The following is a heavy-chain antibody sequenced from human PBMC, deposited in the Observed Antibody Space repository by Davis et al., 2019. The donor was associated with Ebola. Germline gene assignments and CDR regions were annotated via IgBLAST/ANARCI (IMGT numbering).Heavy chain of an antibody. D-gene: IGHD5-18*01. CDR3: ARGWLRAGMDV. CDR2: TYYNSKWYN. J-gene: IGHJ6*04. CDR1: GDSVSSGG. V-gene: IGHV6-1*01. Sequence: HSQTPSLTRAISGDSVSSGGWNWIRQSPSRGLEWLGRTYYNSKWYNDYAVSVKSRITINPDTSKNQFSLQLNSVTPEDTALYYCARGWLRAGMDVWGEGTTVTVSS.